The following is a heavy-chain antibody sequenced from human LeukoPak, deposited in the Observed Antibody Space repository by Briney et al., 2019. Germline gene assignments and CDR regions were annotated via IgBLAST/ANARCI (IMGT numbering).Heavy chain of an antibody. CDR2: ISSSGSNI. CDR3: ARGITGKFDY. V-gene: IGHV3-48*03. Sequence: GGSLRLSCGASGFTFSNYEMNWVRQAPGKGLEWISYISSSGSNIHYADSVKGRFTISRENAKNSLYLQMNSLRAEDTAVYYCARGITGKFDYWGQGTLVTVSS. D-gene: IGHD1-20*01. CDR1: GFTFSNYE. J-gene: IGHJ4*02.